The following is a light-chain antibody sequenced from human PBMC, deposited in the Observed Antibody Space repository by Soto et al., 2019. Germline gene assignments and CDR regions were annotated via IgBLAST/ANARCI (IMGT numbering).Light chain of an antibody. J-gene: IGLJ1*01. CDR2: EGS. Sequence: QSALTQPASVSGSPGQSIIISCTGTSSDVGSYNLVSWYQQHPGKAPKFMIYEGSKRPSGVSNRFSGSKSGNTASLTISGLQAEYEADYYCCSYAGSSTYVFGTGTKLTVL. CDR3: CSYAGSSTYV. V-gene: IGLV2-23*01. CDR1: SSDVGSYNL.